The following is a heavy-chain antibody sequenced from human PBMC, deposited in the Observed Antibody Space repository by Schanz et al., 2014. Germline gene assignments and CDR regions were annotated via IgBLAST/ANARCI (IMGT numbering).Heavy chain of an antibody. CDR1: GGSISSGAYS. CDR2: IYSSGST. J-gene: IGHJ6*02. CDR3: ARDRGMTTSDYHYGMDV. Sequence: QVQLQESGPRLVKPSQTLSLTCTVSGGSISSGAYSWSWIRQPPGKRPEWIGYIYSSGSTYYNPSLKSRVPMSIDTSKTQFSLKLTSVTAADTAVYYCARDRGMTTSDYHYGMDVWGQGTTVTVSS. D-gene: IGHD4-17*01. V-gene: IGHV4-30-4*07.